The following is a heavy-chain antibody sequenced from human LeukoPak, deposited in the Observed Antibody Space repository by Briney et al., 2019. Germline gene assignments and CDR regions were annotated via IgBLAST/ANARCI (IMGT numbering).Heavy chain of an antibody. CDR3: ARAAKAAAGRGGRYYFDY. D-gene: IGHD6-13*01. J-gene: IGHJ4*02. Sequence: SETLSLTCTVSGGSISSSSYYWGWIRQPPGKGLEWIGSIYYSGSTYYNPSLKSRVTISVDTSKNQFSLKLSSVTAADTAVYYCARAAKAAAGRGGRYYFDYWGQGTLVTVSS. CDR1: GGSISSSSYY. V-gene: IGHV4-39*01. CDR2: IYYSGST.